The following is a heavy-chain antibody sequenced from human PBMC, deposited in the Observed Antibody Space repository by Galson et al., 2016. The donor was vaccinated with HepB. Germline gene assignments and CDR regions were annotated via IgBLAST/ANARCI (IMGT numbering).Heavy chain of an antibody. D-gene: IGHD5-18*01. CDR1: GYTFSTYN. J-gene: IGHJ6*02. CDR2: MNPNSGNT. V-gene: IGHV1-8*01. CDR3: ARGGYRYGLINYYYGMDV. Sequence: SVKVSCRASGYTFSTYNINWVRQATGQGLEWMGWMNPNSGNTGFAQTFQGRVTMTRNTSIDTAYMELSSLRSEDTAVYYCARGGYRYGLINYYYGMDVWGQGTTVTVSS.